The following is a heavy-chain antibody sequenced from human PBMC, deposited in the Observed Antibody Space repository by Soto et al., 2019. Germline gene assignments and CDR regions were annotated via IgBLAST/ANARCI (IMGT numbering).Heavy chain of an antibody. D-gene: IGHD4-17*01. CDR1: GGSFSGHY. CDR3: ARVDYGDFIDY. Sequence: SETLSLTCAVYGGSFSGHYWNWIRQPPGEGLEWIGEINHSGSTNYNPSLKSRVTISVDTSKNQFSLKLSSVTAADTAVYYCARVDYGDFIDYWGQGTLVTVSS. V-gene: IGHV4-34*01. CDR2: INHSGST. J-gene: IGHJ4*02.